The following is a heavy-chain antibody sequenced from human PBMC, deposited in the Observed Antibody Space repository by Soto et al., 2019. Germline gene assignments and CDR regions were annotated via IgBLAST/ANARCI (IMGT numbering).Heavy chain of an antibody. V-gene: IGHV1-3*01. CDR3: ARAMVRGVIITPDFDY. Sequence: ASVKVSCQASGYTFTSYAMHWVRQAPGQRLEWMGWINAGNGNTKYSQKFQGRVTITRDTSASTAYMELSSLRSEDTAVYYCARAMVRGVIITPDFDYWGQGTLVTVSS. CDR1: GYTFTSYA. CDR2: INAGNGNT. D-gene: IGHD3-10*01. J-gene: IGHJ4*02.